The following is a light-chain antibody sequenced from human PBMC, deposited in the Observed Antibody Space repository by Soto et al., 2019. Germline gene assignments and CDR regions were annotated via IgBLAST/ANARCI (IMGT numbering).Light chain of an antibody. J-gene: IGLJ2*01. CDR1: SGHSSYA. V-gene: IGLV4-69*01. Sequence: QPVLTQSPSASASLGASVKLTCTLSSGHSSYAIAWHQQQPEKAPRYLMKLNSDGSHSKGDGIPDRLSGSSSGAERYLTIAGRQSEDEADYYCQTWGAGIRVFGGGTKLTVL. CDR3: QTWGAGIRV. CDR2: LNSDGSH.